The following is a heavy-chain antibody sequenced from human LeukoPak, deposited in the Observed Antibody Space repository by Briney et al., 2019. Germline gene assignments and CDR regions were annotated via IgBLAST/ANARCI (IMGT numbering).Heavy chain of an antibody. J-gene: IGHJ4*02. Sequence: PPETPSLTCTVSGGSISSYYWSWIRQPPGKGLEWSGYLYYSGSTFYNPSPKSRVTISGDTSKTQFSLKVSSVTAADTAVYYCARRPGYCNNASCPPFDYWGQGTLATVSS. CDR3: ARRPGYCNNASCPPFDY. CDR2: LYYSGST. V-gene: IGHV4-59*08. CDR1: GGSISSYY. D-gene: IGHD2-2*03.